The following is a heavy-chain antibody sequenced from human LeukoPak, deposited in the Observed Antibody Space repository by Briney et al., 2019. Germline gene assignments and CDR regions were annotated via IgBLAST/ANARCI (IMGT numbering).Heavy chain of an antibody. J-gene: IGHJ4*02. CDR2: INHSGST. Sequence: SETLSLTCTVSGGSISSSSYYWGWIRQPPGKGLEWIGEINHSGSTNYNPSLKSRVTTSVDTSKNQFSLKLSSVTAADTAVYYCARGPNYYDSSGYYQLDYWGQGTLVTVSS. V-gene: IGHV4-39*07. CDR3: ARGPNYYDSSGYYQLDY. CDR1: GGSISSSSYY. D-gene: IGHD3-22*01.